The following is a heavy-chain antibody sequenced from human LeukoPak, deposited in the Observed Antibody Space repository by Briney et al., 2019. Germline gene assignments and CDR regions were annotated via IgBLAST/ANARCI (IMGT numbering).Heavy chain of an antibody. J-gene: IGHJ4*02. CDR2: IYSGGST. CDR3: AGGPDRGY. CDR1: GFTLRNNY. V-gene: IGHV3-53*01. D-gene: IGHD1-14*01. Sequence: PGGSLRLSCAASGFTLRNNYMSWVRQAAGPGLESVSLIYSGGSTYYAYSVKGRFTISRDNAKNTLYLQMNSLRAEDTAVYYCAGGPDRGYWGQGTLVTVSS.